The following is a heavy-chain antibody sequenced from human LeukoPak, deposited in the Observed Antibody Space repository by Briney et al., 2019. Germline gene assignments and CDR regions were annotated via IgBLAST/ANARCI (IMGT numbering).Heavy chain of an antibody. CDR2: IDPNNGDT. CDR3: ARIYRNGLDAFDI. J-gene: IGHJ3*02. V-gene: IGHV1-2*02. CDR1: AYTFTGYY. Sequence: AAVKVSCKASAYTFTGYYLHWVRQAPGQGPGWMGWIDPNNGDTEYAQKFQGRVTMNRVRSISTAYMELSRLTSDDTAVYYCARIYRNGLDAFDIWGQGTMVTVSS. D-gene: IGHD2-2*02.